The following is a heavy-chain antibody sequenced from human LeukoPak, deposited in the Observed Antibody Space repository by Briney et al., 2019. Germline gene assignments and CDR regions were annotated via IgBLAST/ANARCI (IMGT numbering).Heavy chain of an antibody. CDR3: ARGGSLRFLDPVMSSTYGFDI. Sequence: GGSLRLSCAASGFTFSSYWMHWVRQAPGKGLVWVSRISSDGSRTTYADSVKGRFSISRDNAKNTLYLQMNSLRVEDTAVYYCARGGSLRFLDPVMSSTYGFDIWGQGTMVTVSP. CDR1: GFTFSSYW. V-gene: IGHV3-74*01. CDR2: ISSDGSRT. J-gene: IGHJ3*02. D-gene: IGHD3-3*01.